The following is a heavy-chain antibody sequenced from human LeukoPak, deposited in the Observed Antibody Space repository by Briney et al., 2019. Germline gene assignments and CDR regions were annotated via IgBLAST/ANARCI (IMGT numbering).Heavy chain of an antibody. CDR3: ARLKGDYVIDY. J-gene: IGHJ4*02. V-gene: IGHV4-38-2*02. Sequence: PSETLSLTCTVSGYSISSGYYWGWIRQPPGKRLEWIGHIYHSGSTYSNPSLKSRVTISVDTSKNQFSLNLNSVTAADTAVYYCARLKGDYVIDYWGQGTLVTASS. CDR2: IYHSGST. D-gene: IGHD4-17*01. CDR1: GYSISSGYY.